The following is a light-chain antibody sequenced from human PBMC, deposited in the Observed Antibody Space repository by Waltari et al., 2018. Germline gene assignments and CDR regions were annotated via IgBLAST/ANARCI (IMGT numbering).Light chain of an antibody. CDR1: QSASSSY. J-gene: IGKJ4*01. CDR2: GAS. CDR3: QQYGSSLSLT. V-gene: IGKV3-20*01. Sequence: EIVLTQSPGTLSLSPGERATLSCRASQSASSSYLSWDQQEPGQAPRPLIYGASSSATGIPDRFSGSGSATDFTLTISRLEPEDFAVYYCQQYGSSLSLTFGGGTKLEIK.